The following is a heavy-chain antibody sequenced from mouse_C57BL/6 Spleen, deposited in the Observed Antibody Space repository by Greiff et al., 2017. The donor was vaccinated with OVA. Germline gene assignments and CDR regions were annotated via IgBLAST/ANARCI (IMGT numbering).Heavy chain of an antibody. CDR3: ARRDDDGNYEMDY. CDR1: GYTFTSYW. J-gene: IGHJ4*01. D-gene: IGHD2-1*01. Sequence: VQLQQPGAELVKPGASVKLSCKASGYTFTSYWMQWVKQRPGQGLEWIGEIDPSDSYTNYNQKFKGKDTLTVDTSSSTAYMQLSSLTSEDSAVYDWARRDDDGNYEMDYWGQGTSVTVSS. V-gene: IGHV1-50*01. CDR2: IDPSDSYT.